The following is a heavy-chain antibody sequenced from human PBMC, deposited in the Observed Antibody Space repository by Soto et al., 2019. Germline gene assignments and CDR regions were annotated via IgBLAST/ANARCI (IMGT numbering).Heavy chain of an antibody. V-gene: IGHV3-21*01. J-gene: IGHJ4*03. CDR3: TRDMAYAPTLSDY. CDR2: IGSSGDYV. D-gene: IGHD2-2*01. Sequence: GSLRLSCAASGFLFNSYTMYWVRQVPGQGLEWVASIGSSGDYVHYADAVKGRFTISRDNGRKSLYLQMSRVRVEDTAVYHCTRDMAYAPTLSDYWGPGTLVTVSS. CDR1: GFLFNSYT.